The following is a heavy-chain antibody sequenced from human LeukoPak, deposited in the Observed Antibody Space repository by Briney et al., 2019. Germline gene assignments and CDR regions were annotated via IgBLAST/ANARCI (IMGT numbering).Heavy chain of an antibody. V-gene: IGHV3-53*01. CDR1: GFTVSSDH. CDR2: IYSGGST. CDR3: ARGPAGYN. Sequence: GGSLRLSCAASGFTVSSDHMSWVRQAPGKGLEWVSVIYSGGSTDYADSVKGRFTISRDNSKNTLYLQMNSLRAEDTAVYHCARGPAGYNWGQGTLVTVSS. J-gene: IGHJ4*02. D-gene: IGHD1-1*01.